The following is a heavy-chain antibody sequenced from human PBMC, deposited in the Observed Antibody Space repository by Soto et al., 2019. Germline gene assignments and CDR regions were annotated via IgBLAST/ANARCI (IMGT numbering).Heavy chain of an antibody. CDR1: GFTLSDHY. V-gene: IGHV3-72*01. Sequence: PGGSLRLSCAASGFTLSDHYMDWVRQAPGKGLEWVGRTRNKANSYTTEYAASVKGRFSISRDDLENSVYLQMSSLKTAGTAVYYCVRGPHHCSGSRCSFSYLDYWGQGTQVTVSS. J-gene: IGHJ4*02. D-gene: IGHD2-15*01. CDR2: TRNKANSYTT. CDR3: VRGPHHCSGSRCSFSYLDY.